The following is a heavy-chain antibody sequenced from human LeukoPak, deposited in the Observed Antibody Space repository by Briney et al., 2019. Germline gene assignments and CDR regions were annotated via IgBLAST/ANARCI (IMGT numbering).Heavy chain of an antibody. CDR1: GFTFSSYW. J-gene: IGHJ4*02. V-gene: IGHV3-74*01. Sequence: PGGSLRLSCAASGFTFSSYWMHWVRQAPGKGLVWVSRINSDGSSTSYADSVKGRFTISRDNAKNTLYLQMNSLRAEDTAVYYCARVYSRGGWFGEDPRWLDYWGQGTLVTVSS. CDR2: INSDGSST. CDR3: ARVYSRGGWFGEDPRWLDY. D-gene: IGHD3-10*01.